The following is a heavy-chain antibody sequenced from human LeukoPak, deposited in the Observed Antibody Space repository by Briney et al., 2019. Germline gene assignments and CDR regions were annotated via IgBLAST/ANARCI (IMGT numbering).Heavy chain of an antibody. CDR3: ARDLWFGESNPSGY. V-gene: IGHV3-30-3*01. CDR1: GFTFSSYA. Sequence: GGSLRLSCAASGFTFSSYAMHWVRQAPGKGLEWVAVISYDGSNKYYADSVKGRFTISRDNSKNTLYLQMNSLRAEDTAVYYCARDLWFGESNPSGYWGQGTLVTVSS. CDR2: ISYDGSNK. D-gene: IGHD3-10*01. J-gene: IGHJ4*02.